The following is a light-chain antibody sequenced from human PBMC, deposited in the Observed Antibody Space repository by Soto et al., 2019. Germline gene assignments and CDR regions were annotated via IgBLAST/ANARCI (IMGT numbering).Light chain of an antibody. Sequence: QSVLTQPPSVSGAPGQRVTISCTGSSSNIGAGYDVHWYQQLPGTAPKLLIYGNSNRPSGVPDRFSGSKSGTSASLAITGLQAEDEADYYCQSYDSSLRVVFGGRTQLTVL. CDR1: SSNIGAGYD. J-gene: IGLJ2*01. CDR2: GNS. CDR3: QSYDSSLRVV. V-gene: IGLV1-40*01.